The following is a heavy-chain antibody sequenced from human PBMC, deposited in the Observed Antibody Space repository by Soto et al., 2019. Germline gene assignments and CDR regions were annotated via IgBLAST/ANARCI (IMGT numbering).Heavy chain of an antibody. CDR3: ARAVAPYSGYYHFDY. Sequence: QVQLVESGGGVVQPGRSLRLSCAASGFTFSSYAMHWVRQAPGKGLEWVAVISYDGSNKYYADSVKGRFTISRDNSKNTVYLQMNSLRAEDTAVYYCARAVAPYSGYYHFDYWGQGTLVTVSS. V-gene: IGHV3-30-3*01. CDR2: ISYDGSNK. J-gene: IGHJ4*02. D-gene: IGHD3-22*01. CDR1: GFTFSSYA.